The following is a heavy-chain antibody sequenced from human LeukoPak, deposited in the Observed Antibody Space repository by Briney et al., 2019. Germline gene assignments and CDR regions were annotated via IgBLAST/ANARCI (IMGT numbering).Heavy chain of an antibody. CDR1: GGSISSYY. J-gene: IGHJ3*02. CDR3: ARINIAAAVGAFDI. V-gene: IGHV4-59*08. Sequence: SETLSLTCTVSGGSISSYYWSWIRQPPGKGLEGIGYIYYSGSTNYNPSLKSRVTISVDTSKNQFSLKLSSVTAADTAVYYCARINIAAAVGAFDIWGQGTMVTVSS. D-gene: IGHD6-13*01. CDR2: IYYSGST.